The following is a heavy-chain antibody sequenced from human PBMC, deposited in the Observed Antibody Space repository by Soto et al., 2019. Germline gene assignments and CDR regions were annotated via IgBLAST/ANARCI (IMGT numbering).Heavy chain of an antibody. V-gene: IGHV3-9*01. Sequence: PGGSLRLSCAASGFTFDDYAMHWVRQAPGKGLEWVSGISWNSGSIGYADSVKGRFTISRDNAKNSLYLQMNSLRAEDTALYYCAKAHYGSGSYYNDYYYGMDVWGQGTTVTSP. CDR1: GFTFDDYA. D-gene: IGHD3-10*01. CDR3: AKAHYGSGSYYNDYYYGMDV. CDR2: ISWNSGSI. J-gene: IGHJ6*02.